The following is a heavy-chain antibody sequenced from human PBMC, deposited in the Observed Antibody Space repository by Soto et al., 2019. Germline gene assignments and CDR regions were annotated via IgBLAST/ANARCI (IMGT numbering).Heavy chain of an antibody. D-gene: IGHD1-1*01. J-gene: IGHJ4*02. Sequence: SQTLSLTCAISGDSFSSNSAAWNWIRQSPSRGLEWLGRTYYRSKWYNDYAVSVKGRITINPDTSKNQFSLQLNSVTPDDTAVYYCARDGKPGPTVFDYWGQGTLVTVSS. CDR1: GDSFSSNSAA. CDR2: TYYRSKWYN. V-gene: IGHV6-1*01. CDR3: ARDGKPGPTVFDY.